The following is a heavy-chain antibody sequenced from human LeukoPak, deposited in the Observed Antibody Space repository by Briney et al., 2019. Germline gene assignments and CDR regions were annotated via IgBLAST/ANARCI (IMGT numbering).Heavy chain of an antibody. J-gene: IGHJ4*02. CDR1: GGSISSYY. Sequence: SETLSLTCTVSGGSISSYYWGWIRQPPGKGLEWIGEINHSGSTNYNPSLKSRVTISVDTSKNQFSLKLSSVTAADTAVYYCARVRITIFGVVIIVYFDYWGQGTLVTVSS. CDR2: INHSGST. V-gene: IGHV4-34*01. CDR3: ARVRITIFGVVIIVYFDY. D-gene: IGHD3-3*01.